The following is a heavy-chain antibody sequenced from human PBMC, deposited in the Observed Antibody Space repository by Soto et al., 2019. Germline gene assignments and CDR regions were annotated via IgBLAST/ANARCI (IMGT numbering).Heavy chain of an antibody. CDR2: VHGGGST. CDR1: GFTVSNNH. D-gene: IGHD6-25*01. Sequence: VQLVESGGGLIQPGGSLRLSCAASGFTVSNNHMTWVRQAAGKGLELVSFVHGGGSTSYADSVKGRFTISRDNSKNTLYLQMDSLRAEDTAIYYSAGRLTIAASLDYWGRGTLVTVSS. CDR3: AGRLTIAASLDY. V-gene: IGHV3-53*01. J-gene: IGHJ4*02.